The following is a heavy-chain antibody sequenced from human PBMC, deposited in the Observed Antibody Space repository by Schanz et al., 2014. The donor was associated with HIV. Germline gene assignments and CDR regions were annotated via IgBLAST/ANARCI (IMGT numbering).Heavy chain of an antibody. CDR2: ISESGGRT. J-gene: IGHJ6*02. CDR1: GFNFNNYA. CDR3: AKDRNYYDNRYLGKGNYYYYYGMDV. V-gene: IGHV3-23*01. D-gene: IGHD3-22*01. Sequence: EVQLLESGGGLEQPGGSLRLSCAASGFNFNNYAMTWVRQAPGKGLEWVSSISESGGRTYYADSVKGRFTISRDNSKNTMYLKMNSLRVDDTAVYYCAKDRNYYDNRYLGKGNYYYYYGMDVWGQGTTVTVSS.